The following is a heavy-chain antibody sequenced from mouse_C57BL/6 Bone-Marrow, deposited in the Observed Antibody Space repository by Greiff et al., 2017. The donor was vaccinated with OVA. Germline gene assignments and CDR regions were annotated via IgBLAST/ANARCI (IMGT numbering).Heavy chain of an antibody. CDR2: ISDGGSYT. J-gene: IGHJ4*01. CDR3: TSYYYGSSYYAMDY. V-gene: IGHV5-4*01. Sequence: EVQGVESGGGLVKPGGSLKLSCAASGFTFSSYAMSWVRQTPEKRLEWVATISDGGSYTYYPDNVKGRFTISRDNARNTLYLQMSSLKSEDTAMYYCTSYYYGSSYYAMDYWGQGTSVTVSS. D-gene: IGHD1-1*01. CDR1: GFTFSSYA.